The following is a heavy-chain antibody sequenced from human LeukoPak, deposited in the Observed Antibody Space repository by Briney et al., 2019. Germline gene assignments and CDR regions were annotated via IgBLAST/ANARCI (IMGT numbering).Heavy chain of an antibody. CDR3: AKVLGVPAAYLDY. J-gene: IGHJ4*02. CDR1: GSTFSSNP. D-gene: IGHD2-2*01. V-gene: IGHV3-23*01. CDR2: ISGSGGST. Sequence: PGASLRLSGAASGSTFSSNPMSWVRQAPGKGLEWASAISGSGGSTYYADSVKGRFTISRDNSKNTLYLQMNSLRAEDTAVYYCAKVLGVPAAYLDYWGQGTLVTVSS.